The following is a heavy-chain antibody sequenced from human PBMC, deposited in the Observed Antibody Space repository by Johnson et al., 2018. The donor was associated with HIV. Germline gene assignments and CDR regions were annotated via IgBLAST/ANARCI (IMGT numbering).Heavy chain of an antibody. CDR1: GFTVSSSY. CDR2: IRYDGSKK. CDR3: ARERRAGVKGAFDI. D-gene: IGHD2-21*01. V-gene: IGHV3-33*08. J-gene: IGHJ3*02. Sequence: QMLLVESGGGVVQPGRSLRLSCAASGFTVSSSYMHWVRQAPGKGLEWVALIRYDGSKKYYADSVKGRFTISRDNSKNTLYLQMNSLRAEDTAVYYCARERRAGVKGAFDIWGQGTMVTVSS.